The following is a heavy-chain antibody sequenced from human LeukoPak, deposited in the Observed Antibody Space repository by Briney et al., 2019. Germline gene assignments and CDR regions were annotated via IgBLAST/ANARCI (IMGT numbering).Heavy chain of an antibody. CDR1: GYSFTYYW. J-gene: IGHJ4*02. CDR2: IYPGDSDS. Sequence: GESLKISCQGSGYSFTYYWIGWVRQMPGKGLEWMAIIYPGDSDSRYSPSFQGQVTISADKPLNTAYLQWSSLKASDTAKYYCARQDGSGIYYFDYWGQGTLVTVSS. D-gene: IGHD3-10*01. V-gene: IGHV5-51*01. CDR3: ARQDGSGIYYFDY.